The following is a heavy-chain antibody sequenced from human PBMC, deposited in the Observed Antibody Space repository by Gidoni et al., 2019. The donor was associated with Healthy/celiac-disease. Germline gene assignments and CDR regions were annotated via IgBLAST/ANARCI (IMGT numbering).Heavy chain of an antibody. CDR1: GGSFSGYY. CDR2: IKHSGST. D-gene: IGHD6-13*01. J-gene: IGHJ3*02. Sequence: QVQLQQWGAGLLKPSETLSLTCAVYGGSFSGYYWSWIRQPPGKGLEWIGEIKHSGSTNYNPSLKSRVTISVDTSKNQFSLKLSSVTAADTAVYYCARGRRGRQQLVLVGAFDIWGQGTMVTVSS. V-gene: IGHV4-34*01. CDR3: ARGRRGRQQLVLVGAFDI.